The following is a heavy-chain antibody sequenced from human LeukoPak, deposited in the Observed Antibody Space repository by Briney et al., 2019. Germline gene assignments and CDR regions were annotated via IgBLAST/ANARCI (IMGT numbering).Heavy chain of an antibody. J-gene: IGHJ3*02. CDR2: MNPNSGNT. CDR3: ARALLTSDAFDI. D-gene: IGHD1-26*01. CDR1: GYTFTSYD. V-gene: IGHV1-8*03. Sequence: GASVKVSCKAFGYTFTSYDINWVRQATGQGLEWMGWMNPNSGNTGYAQKFQGRVTITRNTSISTAYMELSSLRSEDTAVYYCARALLTSDAFDIWGQGTMVTVSS.